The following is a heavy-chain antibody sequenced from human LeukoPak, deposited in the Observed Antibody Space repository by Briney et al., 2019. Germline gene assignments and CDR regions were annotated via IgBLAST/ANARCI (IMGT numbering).Heavy chain of an antibody. D-gene: IGHD3-22*01. CDR2: IYHSGST. J-gene: IGHJ4*02. CDR3: ARGVSPTYYYDSSGYCLDY. CDR1: GGSISSSNW. V-gene: IGHV4-4*02. Sequence: PSETLSLTCAVSGGSISSSNWWSWVRQPPGKGLEWIGEIYHSGSTNYNPSLKSRVTISVDKSKNQFSLKLSSVTAADTAVYYCARGVSPTYYYDSSGYCLDYWGQGTLVTVSS.